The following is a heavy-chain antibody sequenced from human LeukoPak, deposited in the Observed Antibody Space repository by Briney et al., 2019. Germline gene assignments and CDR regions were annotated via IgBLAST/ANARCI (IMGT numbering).Heavy chain of an antibody. CDR3: TTRITMVRDDY. J-gene: IGHJ4*02. CDR1: GFTFSSYA. D-gene: IGHD3-10*01. V-gene: IGHV3-15*01. Sequence: GGSLRLSCAASGFTFSSYAMSWVRQAPGKGLEWVGRIKRKTDGETTDYAAPVKGRFTISRDDSKNTLYLQMNSLKTEDTAVYYCTTRITMVRDDYWGQGTLVTVSS. CDR2: IKRKTDGETT.